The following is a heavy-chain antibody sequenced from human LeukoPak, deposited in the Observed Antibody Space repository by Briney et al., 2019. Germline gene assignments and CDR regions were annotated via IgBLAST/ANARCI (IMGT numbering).Heavy chain of an antibody. CDR3: ARDAYYYGSGSYVDY. D-gene: IGHD3-10*01. J-gene: IGHJ4*02. CDR1: GFTFSSYG. V-gene: IGHV3-33*01. CDR2: IWYDGSNK. Sequence: PGGSLRLSCAVSGFTFSSYGMHWVRQAPGKGLEWVAVIWYDGSNKFYADSVKGRFTISRGNPKNTLYLQMNSLRAEDTAVYYCARDAYYYGSGSYVDYWGQGTLVTVSS.